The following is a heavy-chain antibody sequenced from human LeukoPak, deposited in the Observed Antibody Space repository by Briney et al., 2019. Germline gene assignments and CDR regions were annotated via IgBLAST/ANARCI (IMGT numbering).Heavy chain of an antibody. Sequence: PGGSLRLSCAASGFTFSGYWMHWVRHAPGKGLVWVSRINSDGGNTNYADSVKGRFTISRDNAKDTLYLQMNSLRAEDTAVYYCARELSGSSSRHFDYWGQGTLVTVSS. V-gene: IGHV3-74*01. CDR1: GFTFSGYW. J-gene: IGHJ4*02. CDR2: INSDGGNT. D-gene: IGHD6-13*01. CDR3: ARELSGSSSRHFDY.